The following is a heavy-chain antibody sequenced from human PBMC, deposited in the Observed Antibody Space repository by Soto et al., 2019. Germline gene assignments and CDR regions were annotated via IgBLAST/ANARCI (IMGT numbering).Heavy chain of an antibody. Sequence: PGGSLRLSCAASGFTFSRYEMNWVRQAPGKGLEWVSYISSSGRTSNYADSVKGRFTISRDNAKNSLYLQMNSLRAEDTAVYYCARDYEDSSSFFSYAYGMDVWGQGTTVTVSS. CDR2: ISSSGRTS. D-gene: IGHD6-6*01. J-gene: IGHJ6*02. V-gene: IGHV3-48*03. CDR3: ARDYEDSSSFFSYAYGMDV. CDR1: GFTFSRYE.